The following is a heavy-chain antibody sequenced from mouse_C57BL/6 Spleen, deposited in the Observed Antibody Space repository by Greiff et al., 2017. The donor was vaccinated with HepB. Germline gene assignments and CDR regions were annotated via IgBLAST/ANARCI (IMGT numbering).Heavy chain of an antibody. J-gene: IGHJ4*01. CDR2: ISSGSSTI. CDR1: GFTFSDYG. V-gene: IGHV5-17*01. CDR3: ARPNDPQDYYAMDY. Sequence: EVQGVESGGGLVKPGGSLKLSCAASGFTFSDYGMHWVRQAPEKGLEWVAYISSGSSTIYYADTVKGRFTISRDNAKNTLFLQMTSLRSEDTAMYYCARPNDPQDYYAMDYWGQGTSVTVSS. D-gene: IGHD2-3*01.